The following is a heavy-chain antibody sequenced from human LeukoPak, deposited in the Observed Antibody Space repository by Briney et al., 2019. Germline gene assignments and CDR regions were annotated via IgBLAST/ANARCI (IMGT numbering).Heavy chain of an antibody. J-gene: IGHJ6*02. V-gene: IGHV1-2*02. CDR1: GYTFTGYY. CDR3: ARTGSAGTRYYYYYGMDV. Sequence: ASVKVSCKASGYTFTGYYMHWVRQAPGQGLEWMGWINPNSGGTNYAQKFQGRVTMTRDTSISTAYMELSRLRSDDTAVYYCARTGSAGTRYYYYYGMDVWGQGTTVTDSS. CDR2: INPNSGGT. D-gene: IGHD7-27*01.